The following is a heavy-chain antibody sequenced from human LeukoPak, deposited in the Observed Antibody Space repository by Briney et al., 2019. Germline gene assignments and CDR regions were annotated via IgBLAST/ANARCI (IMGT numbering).Heavy chain of an antibody. CDR1: GFIFSSYS. CDR2: IRSSSSYI. CDR3: ARERGITASADWFDP. V-gene: IGHV3-21*01. D-gene: IGHD1-20*01. Sequence: GGSLRLSCAASGFIFSSYSMNWVRQTPGKGLEWVSSIRSSSSYIYYAESVKGRFTISRDNANNSMYLQMNSLRAEDTAVYYCARERGITASADWFDPRGRGTLVTVSS. J-gene: IGHJ5*02.